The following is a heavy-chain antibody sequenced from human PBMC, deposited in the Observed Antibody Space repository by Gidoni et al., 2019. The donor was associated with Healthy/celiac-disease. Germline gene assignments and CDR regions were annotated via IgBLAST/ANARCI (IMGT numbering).Heavy chain of an antibody. V-gene: IGHV4-34*01. D-gene: IGHD2-21*02. J-gene: IGHJ6*02. CDR3: ARGNIVVVTATYYYYGMDV. Sequence: QVQLQQWGAGLLKPSATLSLTCAVYGGYFSVTYWSWIRQPPGKGLEWIGEITHTGSTNYNPARKSRVTISVDTAKNQFSLKLSSVTAADTAVYYCARGNIVVVTATYYYYGMDVWGQGTTVTVSS. CDR2: ITHTGST. CDR1: GGYFSVTY.